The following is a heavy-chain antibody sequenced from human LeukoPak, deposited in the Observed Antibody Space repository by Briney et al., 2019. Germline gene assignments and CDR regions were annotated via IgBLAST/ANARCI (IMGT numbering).Heavy chain of an antibody. CDR3: AHSHGYGSSWSGFDS. CDR2: IYWDDEK. Sequence: SGPTLVNPTQTLTLTCTFSGFSLSTSGVGVGWIRQPPGRALEWLALIYWDDEKRHSPSLKSRLTITKDTSKNQVVLTMTNMDPVDTATYYCAHSHGYGSSWSGFDSWGQGTLVTVSS. CDR1: GFSLSTSGVG. D-gene: IGHD6-13*01. V-gene: IGHV2-5*02. J-gene: IGHJ4*02.